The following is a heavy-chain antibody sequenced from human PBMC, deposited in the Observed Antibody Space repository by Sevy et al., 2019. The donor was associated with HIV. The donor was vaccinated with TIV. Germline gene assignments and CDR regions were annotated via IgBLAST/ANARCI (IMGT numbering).Heavy chain of an antibody. CDR1: GFTFSGYW. CDR3: VRGTYDFWSGYYNGPNY. J-gene: IGHJ4*02. Sequence: GGSLRLSCTASGFTFSGYWMAWVRQAPGKGLEWVANINQDGSEMFFVDSEKGRFTISRDNGNNLLYLQMNSLRDDDTAVYYCVRGTYDFWSGYYNGPNYWGQGTLVTVSS. V-gene: IGHV3-7*03. CDR2: INQDGSEM. D-gene: IGHD3-3*01.